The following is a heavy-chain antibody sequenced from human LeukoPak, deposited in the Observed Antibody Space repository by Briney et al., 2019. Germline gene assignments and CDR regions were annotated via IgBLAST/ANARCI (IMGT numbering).Heavy chain of an antibody. CDR1: GFTFSSYA. Sequence: GGSLRLSCAASGFTFSSYAMSWVRQAPGKGLEWVSAISGSGGSTYYADSVKGRFTISRDNSKNTLYLQMNSLRAEDMALYYCAKDTSSSWYAAYFDYWGQGTMVTVSS. CDR2: ISGSGGST. CDR3: AKDTSSSWYAAYFDY. V-gene: IGHV3-23*01. J-gene: IGHJ4*02. D-gene: IGHD6-13*01.